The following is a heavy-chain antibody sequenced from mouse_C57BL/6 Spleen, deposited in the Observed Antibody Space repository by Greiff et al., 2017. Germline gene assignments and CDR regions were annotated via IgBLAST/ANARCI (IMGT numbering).Heavy chain of an antibody. V-gene: IGHV1-50*01. CDR3: ARKHPDFFIDY. Sequence: QVQLQQPGAELVKPGASVKLSCKASGYTFTSYWMQWVKQRPGQGLEWIGEIDPSDSYTNYNQKFKGKATLTVDTSSTTAYMQLSSLTSEDSAVYYCARKHPDFFIDYWGQGTTLTVSS. CDR1: GYTFTSYW. CDR2: IDPSDSYT. J-gene: IGHJ2*01.